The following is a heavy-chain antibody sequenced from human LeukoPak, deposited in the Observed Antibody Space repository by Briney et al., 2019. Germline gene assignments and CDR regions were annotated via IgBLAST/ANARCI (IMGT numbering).Heavy chain of an antibody. V-gene: IGHV3-53*01. CDR2: IFDAGRT. CDR3: AGATKWLAHDF. J-gene: IGHJ4*02. CDR1: GVTVSGTY. Sequence: GGSLRLSCAASGVTVSGTYMSWGRRAAGKGWEWVSTIFDAGRTTYADSVKGRFTISRDNSKNTLFLQMNSLRADDTAVYYCAGATKWLAHDFWGQGTLVTVSS. D-gene: IGHD6-19*01.